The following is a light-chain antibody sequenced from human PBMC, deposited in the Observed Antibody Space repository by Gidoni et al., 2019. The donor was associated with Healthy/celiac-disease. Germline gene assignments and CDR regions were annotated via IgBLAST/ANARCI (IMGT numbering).Light chain of an antibody. Sequence: QSALTQPVSVSGSPGQAITITCTGTSSDVGGYNSGPCYQQHPGKAPKLMIYEVSKWPSGVSNRFSGSKSCNTASLTISGLQAEDEADYYCSSYTSSSTLVFGTGTKVTVL. J-gene: IGLJ1*01. CDR2: EVS. V-gene: IGLV2-14*01. CDR3: SSYTSSSTLV. CDR1: SSDVGGYNS.